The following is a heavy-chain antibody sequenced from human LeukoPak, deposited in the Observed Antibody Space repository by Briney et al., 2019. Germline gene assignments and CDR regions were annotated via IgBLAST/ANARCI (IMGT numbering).Heavy chain of an antibody. Sequence: GGALRLSCAASGFTFSSYAMHWVREAPGEGLGWVAVISYDGSNKNYADSVKGRFTISRDNSKNTLYLQMNSLRAEDTAVYYCARDSYHYDSSGYYAYFDCWGQGTPVTASS. D-gene: IGHD3-22*01. CDR2: ISYDGSNK. V-gene: IGHV3-30-3*01. CDR1: GFTFSSYA. CDR3: ARDSYHYDSSGYYAYFDC. J-gene: IGHJ4*02.